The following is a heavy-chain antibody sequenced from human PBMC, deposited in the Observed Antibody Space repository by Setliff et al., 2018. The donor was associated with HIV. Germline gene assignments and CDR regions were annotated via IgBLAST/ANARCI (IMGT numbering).Heavy chain of an antibody. V-gene: IGHV3-7*01. J-gene: IGHJ6*03. CDR3: ARGSYNFWSGYRPYYYYYMDV. CDR2: IKEDGSEK. D-gene: IGHD3-3*01. CDR1: GGSISTDNW. Sequence: ETLSLTCAVSGGSISTDNWWNWVRQAPGKGLEWVANIKEDGSEKNYVDSVKGRFTISRDNVKNSLFLQMNSLRAEDTAVYYCARGSYNFWSGYRPYYYYYMDVWGKGTTVTVSS.